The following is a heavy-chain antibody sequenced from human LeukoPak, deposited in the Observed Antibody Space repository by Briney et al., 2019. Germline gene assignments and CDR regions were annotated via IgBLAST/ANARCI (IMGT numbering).Heavy chain of an antibody. J-gene: IGHJ4*02. V-gene: IGHV1-18*01. Sequence: ASVKVSCKASGYTFTSYDISWVRQAPGQGLEWMGWISAYSGNTNSAQNFQGRVTMTTDTSTSTAYMEVRGLTSDDTAVYFCARESRLHWFGELPIDCWGQGTLVTVSS. CDR2: ISAYSGNT. CDR3: ARESRLHWFGELPIDC. CDR1: GYTFTSYD. D-gene: IGHD3-10*01.